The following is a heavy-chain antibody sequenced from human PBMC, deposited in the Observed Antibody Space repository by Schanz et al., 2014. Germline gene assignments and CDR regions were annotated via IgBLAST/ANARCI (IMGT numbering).Heavy chain of an antibody. Sequence: QVQLVQSGAEVKKPGASVKVSCKSSGYTFTDYHIHWVRQAPGQGLEWLGWINPNSGATSSAQKFQGRVTMTRDTSSSTVYMQLSSLTSDDTAIYYCARVTTGYDSWGQGTLVTVSS. D-gene: IGHD5-12*01. V-gene: IGHV1-2*02. CDR3: ARVTTGYDS. J-gene: IGHJ4*02. CDR2: INPNSGAT. CDR1: GYTFTDYH.